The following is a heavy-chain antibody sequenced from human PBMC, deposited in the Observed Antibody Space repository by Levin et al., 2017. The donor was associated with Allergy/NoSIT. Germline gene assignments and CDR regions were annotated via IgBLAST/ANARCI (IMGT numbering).Heavy chain of an antibody. D-gene: IGHD2-21*01. CDR2: IWYDGSNK. Sequence: TGGSLRLSCAASGFTFSSYGMHWVRQAPGKGLEWVAVIWYDGSNKYYADSVKGRFTISRDNSKNMVHLQMNSLRAEDTAVYYCAREGLGYYGMDVWGQGTTVTVSS. CDR3: AREGLGYYGMDV. J-gene: IGHJ6*02. CDR1: GFTFSSYG. V-gene: IGHV3-33*01.